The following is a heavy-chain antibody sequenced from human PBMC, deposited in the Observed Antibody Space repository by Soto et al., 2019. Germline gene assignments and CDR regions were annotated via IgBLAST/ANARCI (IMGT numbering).Heavy chain of an antibody. CDR2: IIPILGTG. J-gene: IGHJ6*03. CDR3: AREEGSYNMGTFTFYYMDF. CDR1: GGTFTSDT. V-gene: IGHV1-69*08. D-gene: IGHD3-10*01. Sequence: QVQLVQSRPEVKKSGSSVKVSCKLSGGTFTSDTISWLRRAPGQGLEWMGRIIPILGTGNYAQKFQGRITIPDDKSTKTRYMEWSRLTSEDTAIYYFAREEGSYNMGTFTFYYMDFWGNGTTLTV.